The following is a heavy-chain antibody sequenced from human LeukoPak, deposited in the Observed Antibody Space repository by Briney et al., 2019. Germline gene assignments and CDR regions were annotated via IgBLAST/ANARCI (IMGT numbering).Heavy chain of an antibody. V-gene: IGHV3-74*01. Sequence: PGGSLRLSCAASGFTFSSYWMRWVRQVPGKGLVWVSRVNNDGSATSYADSVKGRFTISRDNAKSTLYLQMISLRAEDTAVYFCSRGLVGNSHFDYWGQGTLVTVSS. CDR1: GFTFSSYW. CDR2: VNNDGSAT. J-gene: IGHJ4*02. D-gene: IGHD4-23*01. CDR3: SRGLVGNSHFDY.